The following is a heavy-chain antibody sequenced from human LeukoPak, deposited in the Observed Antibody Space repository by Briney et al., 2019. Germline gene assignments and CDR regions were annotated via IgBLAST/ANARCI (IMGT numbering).Heavy chain of an antibody. CDR2: VNHSGST. J-gene: IGHJ4*02. Sequence: SETLSLTCAVYGGSFSGYYWSWIRQPPGKGLGWIGEVNHSGSTNYSPSLKSRVTISVDTSKNQFSLKLSSVTAADTAVYYCARGRSAVLWFGELMGRPAAFDYWGQGTLVTVSS. D-gene: IGHD3-10*01. CDR3: ARGRSAVLWFGELMGRPAAFDY. CDR1: GGSFSGYY. V-gene: IGHV4-34*01.